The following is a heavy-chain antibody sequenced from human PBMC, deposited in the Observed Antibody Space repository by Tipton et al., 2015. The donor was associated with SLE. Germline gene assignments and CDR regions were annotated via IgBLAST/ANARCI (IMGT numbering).Heavy chain of an antibody. J-gene: IGHJ4*02. CDR1: GGSISSSSYY. V-gene: IGHV4-39*01. D-gene: IGHD5-12*01. CDR3: ARASGYDYLDY. CDR2: IYYSGST. Sequence: LRLSCIVSGGSISSSSYYWGWIRQPPGKGLEWIGSIYYSGSTYYNPSLKSRITISVDKSKNQLSLKLSSVTAADTAVYYCARASGYDYLDYWGQGTPVTVSS.